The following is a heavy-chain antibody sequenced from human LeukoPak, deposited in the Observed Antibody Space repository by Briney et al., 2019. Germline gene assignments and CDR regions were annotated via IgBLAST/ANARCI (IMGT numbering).Heavy chain of an antibody. Sequence: TPSETLSLTCAVYGGSFSGYYWSWIRQPPGKGLEWIGYIYYSGSTNYNPSLKSRVTISVDTSKNQFSLKLSSVTAADTAVYYCARENYDILTGYYTILYYFDYWGQGTLVTVSS. V-gene: IGHV4-59*08. CDR3: ARENYDILTGYYTILYYFDY. D-gene: IGHD3-9*01. J-gene: IGHJ4*02. CDR2: IYYSGST. CDR1: GGSFSGYY.